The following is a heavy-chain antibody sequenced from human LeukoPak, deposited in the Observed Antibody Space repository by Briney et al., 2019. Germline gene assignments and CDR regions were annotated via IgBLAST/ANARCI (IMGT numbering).Heavy chain of an antibody. D-gene: IGHD2-15*01. CDR3: ARRGGYCSGVSCLSWFDP. J-gene: IGHJ5*02. Sequence: SETLSLPCTVSGGSISSSSYYWGWIRQPPGKGLEYIGSIYYSGSTYYNPSLKSRVTISVDTSKNQFSLKLSSVTAADTAVYYCARRGGYCSGVSCLSWFDPWGQGTLVTVSS. V-gene: IGHV4-39*01. CDR2: IYYSGST. CDR1: GGSISSSSYY.